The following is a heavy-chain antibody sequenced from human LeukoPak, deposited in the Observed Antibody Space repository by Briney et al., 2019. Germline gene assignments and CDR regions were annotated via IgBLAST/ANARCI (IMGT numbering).Heavy chain of an antibody. D-gene: IGHD1-1*01. CDR1: GFTFSSYW. Sequence: GGSLRLSCAASGFTFSSYWMHWVRQAPGKGLVWVSRINSDGSSTSYADSVKGRFTISRDNAKNTLYLQMNSLRADDTAVYYCAKAARTGTTFDWFDPWGQGTLVTVSS. V-gene: IGHV3-74*01. CDR3: AKAARTGTTFDWFDP. J-gene: IGHJ5*02. CDR2: INSDGSST.